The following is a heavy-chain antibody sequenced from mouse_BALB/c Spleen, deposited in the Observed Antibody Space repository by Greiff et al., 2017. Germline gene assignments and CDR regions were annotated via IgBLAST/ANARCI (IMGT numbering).Heavy chain of an antibody. Sequence: EVKLVESGPSLVKPSQTLSLTCSVTGDSITSGYWNWIRKFPGNKLEYMGYISYSGNTYYNPSLKSRISITRDTSKNQYYLQLNSVTTEDTATYYCARGESYYRYDDYWGQGTTLTVSS. V-gene: IGHV3-8*02. CDR1: GDSITSGY. CDR3: ARGESYYRYDDY. D-gene: IGHD2-14*01. J-gene: IGHJ2*01. CDR2: ISYSGNT.